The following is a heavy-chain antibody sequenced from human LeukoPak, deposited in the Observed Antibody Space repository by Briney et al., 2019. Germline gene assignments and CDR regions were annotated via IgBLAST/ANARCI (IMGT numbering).Heavy chain of an antibody. V-gene: IGHV3-21*01. CDR1: GFTFSSYS. CDR3: AREQSRIAAAGYYYYYGMDV. Sequence: GGSLRLSCAASGFTFSSYSMNWVRQAPGKGLEWVSSISSSSSYIYYADSVKGRFTISRDNAKNSLYLQMNSLRAEDTAVYYCAREQSRIAAAGYYYYYGMDVWGQGTTVTVSS. J-gene: IGHJ6*02. CDR2: ISSSSSYI. D-gene: IGHD6-13*01.